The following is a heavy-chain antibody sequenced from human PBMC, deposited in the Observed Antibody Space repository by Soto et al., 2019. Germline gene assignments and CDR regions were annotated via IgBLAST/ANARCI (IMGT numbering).Heavy chain of an antibody. D-gene: IGHD3-3*01. V-gene: IGHV1-18*01. J-gene: IGHJ3*02. CDR2: ISAYNGNT. CDR1: GYTFTSYG. CDR3: ARVAIRFLEWSYDAFDI. Sequence: ASVKVSCKASGYTFTSYGISWVRQAPGQGLEWMRWISAYNGNTNYAQKLQGRVTMTTDTSTSTAYMELRSLRSDDTAVYYCARVAIRFLEWSYDAFDIWGQGTMVTVSS.